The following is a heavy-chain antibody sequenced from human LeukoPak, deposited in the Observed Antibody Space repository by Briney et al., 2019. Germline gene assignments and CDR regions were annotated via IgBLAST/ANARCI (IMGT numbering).Heavy chain of an antibody. CDR1: GFTFSSYG. V-gene: IGHV3-33*05. CDR2: ISYDGSKI. CDR3: ARDRGRYCSGGTCYDWFDP. Sequence: GKSLRLSCAASGFTFSSYGMHWVRQAPGKGLEWVTLISYDGSKIYYADSVKGRFTISRDNSKNTLYLQMNSLRAEDTALYHCARDRGRYCSGGTCYDWFDPWGQGTLVTVSS. D-gene: IGHD2-15*01. J-gene: IGHJ5*02.